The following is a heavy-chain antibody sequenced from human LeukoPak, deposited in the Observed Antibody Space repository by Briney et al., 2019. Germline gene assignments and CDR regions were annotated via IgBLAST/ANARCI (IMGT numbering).Heavy chain of an antibody. CDR3: ARIWGGPFDY. CDR2: INHSGST. CDR1: GGSFSGYY. V-gene: IGHV4-34*01. Sequence: SETLSLTCAVYGGSFSGYYWSWIRQPPGKGLEWIGEINHSGSTNYNPSLKSRVTISVDTSKNQFSLKLNSVTAADTAVYYCARIWGGPFDYWGQGTLVTVSS. D-gene: IGHD7-27*01. J-gene: IGHJ4*02.